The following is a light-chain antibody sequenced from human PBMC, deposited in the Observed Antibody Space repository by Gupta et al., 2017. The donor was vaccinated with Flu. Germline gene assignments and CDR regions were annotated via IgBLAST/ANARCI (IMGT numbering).Light chain of an antibody. V-gene: IGLV2-11*01. CDR3: CSSAGGVTWV. Sequence: QSALTQPRSVSGSPGQSVTISCTGPSSDIGTYNYVSWYQQPPGKAPNVMIYYVTKRPAGVPDRFSGSKSGNTASLSISGRPAEEEAEYYGCSSAGGVTWVFGGGTKLTVL. CDR1: SSDIGTYNY. J-gene: IGLJ3*02. CDR2: YVT.